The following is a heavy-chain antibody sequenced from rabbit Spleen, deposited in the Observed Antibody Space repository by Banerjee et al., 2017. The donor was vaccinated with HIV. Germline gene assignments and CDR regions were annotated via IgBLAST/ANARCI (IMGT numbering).Heavy chain of an antibody. Sequence: QSLEESGGDLVKPGASLTLTCTASGFSFSSGYWMCWVRQAPGRGLEWIACINTATAKAVYATWAKGRFTISKTSSTTVTLQMTRLTAADTATYFCARDTSTSFSSYGMDLWGPGTLVTVS. J-gene: IGHJ6*01. CDR1: GFSFSSGYW. CDR3: ARDTSTSFSSYGMDL. CDR2: INTATAKA. D-gene: IGHD1-1*01. V-gene: IGHV1S40*01.